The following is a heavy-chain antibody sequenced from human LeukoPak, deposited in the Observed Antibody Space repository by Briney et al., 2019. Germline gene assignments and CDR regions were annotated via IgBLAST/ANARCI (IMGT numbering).Heavy chain of an antibody. V-gene: IGHV4-39*07. CDR3: ARGLRYFDWLI. Sequence: PSETLSLTCTVSGGSISGSSFWWAWIRRPPGKGLEWIGNIYYSGTTNYNPSLESRVAISVDTSKNQFSLKLSSVTAADTAVYYCARGLRYFDWLIWGQGTLVTVSS. J-gene: IGHJ4*02. D-gene: IGHD3-9*01. CDR2: IYYSGTT. CDR1: GGSISGSSFW.